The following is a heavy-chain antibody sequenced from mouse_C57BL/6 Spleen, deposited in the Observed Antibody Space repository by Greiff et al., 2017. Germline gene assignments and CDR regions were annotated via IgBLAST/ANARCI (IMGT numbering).Heavy chain of an antibody. CDR3: ARRGTTVVARYFDV. Sequence: EVKVVESGGDLVKPGGSLKLSCAASGFTFSSYGMSWVRQTPDKRLEWVATISSGGSYTYYPDSVQGRFTISRDNAKNTLYLQMSSLTSEDTAMYYCARRGTTVVARYFDVWGTGTTVTVSS. CDR2: ISSGGSYT. J-gene: IGHJ1*03. D-gene: IGHD1-1*01. CDR1: GFTFSSYG. V-gene: IGHV5-6*02.